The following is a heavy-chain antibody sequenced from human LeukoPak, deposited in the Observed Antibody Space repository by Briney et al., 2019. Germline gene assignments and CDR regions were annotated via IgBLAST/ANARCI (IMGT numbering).Heavy chain of an antibody. V-gene: IGHV4-59*01. CDR1: GGSISSYY. J-gene: IGHJ5*02. CDR3: ARGIVVVPAAIRRWWFDP. D-gene: IGHD2-2*02. Sequence: PSETLSLTCTVSGGSISSYYWSWIRQPPGKGLEWIGYIYYSGSTNYNPSLKSRVTISVDTSKNQFSLKLSSVTAADTAVYYCARGIVVVPAAIRRWWFDPWGQGTLVTVS. CDR2: IYYSGST.